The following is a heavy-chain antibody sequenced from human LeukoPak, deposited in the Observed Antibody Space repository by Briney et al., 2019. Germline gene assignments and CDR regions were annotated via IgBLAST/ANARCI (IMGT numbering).Heavy chain of an antibody. Sequence: ASVKVSCKASGDTLTNYNIHGVRQATGQWLEWMGWMTPNSGSTGYAQKFRGRVTMTRNTSISTAYMELSSLGSEDTAVYYCARAPNWFDPWGQGTLVTVSS. J-gene: IGHJ5*02. CDR1: GDTLTNYN. CDR3: ARAPNWFDP. CDR2: MTPNSGST. V-gene: IGHV1-8*01.